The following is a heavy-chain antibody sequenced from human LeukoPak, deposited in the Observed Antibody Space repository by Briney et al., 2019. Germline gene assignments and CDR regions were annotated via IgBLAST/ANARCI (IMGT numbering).Heavy chain of an antibody. V-gene: IGHV3-23*01. D-gene: IGHD3-9*01. CDR2: ISGSGGDT. CDR1: GFTFSSYA. Sequence: PGGSLRFSCAASGFTFSSYAMTRVRQAPGKGLEWVSGISGSGGDTYNADSVKGRFTISRDNSKNTLYLQMNSLRAEDTAVYYCAKGGGLYDILTSYYYYGMDVWGQGTTVTVSS. J-gene: IGHJ6*02. CDR3: AKGGGLYDILTSYYYYGMDV.